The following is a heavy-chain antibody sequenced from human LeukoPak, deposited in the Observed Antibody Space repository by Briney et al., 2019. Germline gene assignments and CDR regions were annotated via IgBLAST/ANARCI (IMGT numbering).Heavy chain of an antibody. V-gene: IGHV4-39*07. CDR2: IYYSGST. Sequence: SETLSLTCTVSGGSISSSSYYWGWIRQPPGKGLEWIGSIYYSGSTYYNPSPKSRVTISVDTSKNQFSLKLSSVTAADTAVYYCAKDVGGFLKWIGPFDYWGQGTLVTVSS. D-gene: IGHD3-3*01. J-gene: IGHJ4*02. CDR1: GGSISSSSYY. CDR3: AKDVGGFLKWIGPFDY.